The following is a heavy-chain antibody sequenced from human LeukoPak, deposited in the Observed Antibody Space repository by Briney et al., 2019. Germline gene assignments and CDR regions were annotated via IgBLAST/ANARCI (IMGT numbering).Heavy chain of an antibody. D-gene: IGHD1-14*01. V-gene: IGHV4-59*01. CDR2: IYYSGRA. CDR3: ARGEGCQEPFYY. J-gene: IGHJ4*02. CDR1: GDSISGYY. Sequence: PFETLSLTCTVSGDSISGYYWSWIRQPPGKGLEWIGFIYYSGRATYNPSLNSRVTISVDTSKNQFSLNLRSVTAADTAIYYCARGEGCQEPFYYWGQGTLVTVFS.